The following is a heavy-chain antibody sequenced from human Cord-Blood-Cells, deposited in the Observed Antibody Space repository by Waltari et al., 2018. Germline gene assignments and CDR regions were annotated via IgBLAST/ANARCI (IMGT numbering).Heavy chain of an antibody. CDR3: ANSWGTVVTPIVNY. CDR2: ISGRGGST. V-gene: IGHV3-23*01. D-gene: IGHD2-21*02. Sequence: EVQLLESGGGLVQPGGSLRLSCAASGFTFSSYAMSWVRQAPGKGLEWVSAISGRGGSTYYADSVKGRFTISRDNSKNTLYLQMNSLGAEDTAVYYCANSWGTVVTPIVNYWGQGTLVTVSS. J-gene: IGHJ4*02. CDR1: GFTFSSYA.